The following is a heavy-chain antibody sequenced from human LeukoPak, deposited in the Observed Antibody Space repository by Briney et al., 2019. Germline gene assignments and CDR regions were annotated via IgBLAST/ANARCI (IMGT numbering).Heavy chain of an antibody. CDR2: IYYREST. CDR1: GASISNYY. CDR3: ARGGPYYDFWSGYYAFDP. J-gene: IGHJ5*02. D-gene: IGHD3-3*01. V-gene: IGHV4-59*13. Sequence: SETLSLTCTVSGASISNYYWNWLRQPPGKGLEWIGYIYYRESTNYNPSLKSRVTISVDTSKNQFSLKLSSVTAADTAVYYCARGGPYYDFWSGYYAFDPWGQGTLVTVSS.